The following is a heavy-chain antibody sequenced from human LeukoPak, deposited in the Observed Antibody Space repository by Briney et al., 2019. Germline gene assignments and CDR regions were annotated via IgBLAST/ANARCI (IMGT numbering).Heavy chain of an antibody. CDR2: FSGSSRYI. V-gene: IGHV3-21*01. J-gene: IGHJ4*02. CDR3: TRRLNSGDYGNDY. Sequence: GGSLRLSCAASGFTFSTYSMNWVRQAPGKGLEWVSTFSGSSRYIYFADSVRGRFTISRDNAKNSVYLQMNSLRAEDTALYYCTRRLNSGDYGNDYSGQGTLVTVSS. CDR1: GFTFSTYS. D-gene: IGHD4-17*01.